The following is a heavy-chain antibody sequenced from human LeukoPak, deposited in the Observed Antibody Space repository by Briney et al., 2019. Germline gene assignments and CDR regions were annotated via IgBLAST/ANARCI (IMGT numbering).Heavy chain of an antibody. D-gene: IGHD3-3*01. V-gene: IGHV4-59*01. CDR1: GGSTSSDY. CDR2: IYYSGST. J-gene: IGHJ4*02. CDR3: ARVLYFDFWTGYYFDY. Sequence: PSETLSLTCTASGGSTSSDYWSWIRQPPGKGLEWIGYIYYSGSTNYNPSLNSRVTISVDTSKNQFSLKLRSATAADTAVYYCARVLYFDFWTGYYFDYWGQGTLVTVSS.